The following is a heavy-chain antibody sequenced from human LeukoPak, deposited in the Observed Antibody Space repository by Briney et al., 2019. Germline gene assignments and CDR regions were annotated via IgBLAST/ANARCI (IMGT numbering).Heavy chain of an antibody. D-gene: IGHD5-12*01. Sequence: GGSLRLSCAASGFTVSSNYINWVRQAPGKGLEWVSIIYSDGRTFYAGSVKGRFTTSRDNSKNTVYLQMNSLRAEDTAVYYCGRLALTPWYFDLWGRGTLVTVSS. CDR2: IYSDGRT. CDR3: GRLALTPWYFDL. CDR1: GFTVSSNY. J-gene: IGHJ2*01. V-gene: IGHV3-53*01.